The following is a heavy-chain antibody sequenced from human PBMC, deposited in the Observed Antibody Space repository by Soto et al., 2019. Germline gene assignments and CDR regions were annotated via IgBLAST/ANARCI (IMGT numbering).Heavy chain of an antibody. CDR1: GFTFSNAW. Sequence: EEQLVESGGGLVKPGGSLRLSCAASGFTFSNAWMSWVRQAPGKGLEWVGRIKTKTDGGPTDYAAPVKDRFTISRDDSKNTVYLKMNSLKTEDTAVYYCATASSGFARYFDLWGRGTLVIVSS. CDR3: ATASSGFARYFDL. CDR2: IKTKTDGGPT. J-gene: IGHJ2*01. V-gene: IGHV3-15*01. D-gene: IGHD5-12*01.